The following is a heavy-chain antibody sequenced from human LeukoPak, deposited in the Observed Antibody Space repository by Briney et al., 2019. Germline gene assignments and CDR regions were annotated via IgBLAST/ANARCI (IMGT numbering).Heavy chain of an antibody. CDR2: IYTSGSA. Sequence: SETLSLTCTVSGGSISSYYWSWIRQPAGKGLVWIGRIYTSGSANYNPSLKSRVTMSVDTSKNQFSLKLSSVTAADTAVYYCARGEWLVHFDYWGQGTLVTVSS. CDR3: ARGEWLVHFDY. V-gene: IGHV4-4*07. CDR1: GGSISSYY. J-gene: IGHJ4*02. D-gene: IGHD6-19*01.